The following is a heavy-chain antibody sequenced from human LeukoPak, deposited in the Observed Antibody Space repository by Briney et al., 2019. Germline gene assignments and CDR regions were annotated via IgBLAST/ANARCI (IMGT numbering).Heavy chain of an antibody. CDR3: ARSCSSTSCYGGGYYYYYYMDV. V-gene: IGHV1-18*01. D-gene: IGHD2-2*01. Sequence: ASVKVSCKASGYTFTGNGISWVRQAPGQGLEWMGWISGYNGNTEYARMLQGRVTMTTDTSTSTAYMELRSLRSDDTAVYYCARSCSSTSCYGGGYYYYYYMDVWGKGTTVTVSS. CDR2: ISGYNGNT. J-gene: IGHJ6*03. CDR1: GYTFTGNG.